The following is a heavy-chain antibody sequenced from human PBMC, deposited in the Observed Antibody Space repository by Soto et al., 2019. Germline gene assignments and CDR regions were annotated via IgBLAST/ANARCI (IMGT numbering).Heavy chain of an antibody. V-gene: IGHV4-34*01. J-gene: IGHJ4*02. Sequence: ETLSLTCAVYGKSLSGYYWSWIRQPPGKALEWIGEINHSGNTNYNPSLKSRVTISVDTSKNQLFLNLSSVTAADTAMYYCARHHVRGRTIAGAAEFWGQGTLVTVSS. D-gene: IGHD1-26*01. CDR3: ARHHVRGRTIAGAAEF. CDR2: INHSGNT. CDR1: GKSLSGYY.